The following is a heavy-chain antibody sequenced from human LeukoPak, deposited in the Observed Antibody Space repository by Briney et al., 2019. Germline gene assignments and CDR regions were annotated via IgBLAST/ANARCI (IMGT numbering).Heavy chain of an antibody. CDR1: GYSISSGYY. V-gene: IGHV4-38-2*02. D-gene: IGHD5-12*01. CDR2: IYHSGST. J-gene: IGHJ6*03. Sequence: PSETLSLTCTVSGYSISSGYYWGWIRQPPGKGLEWIGSIYHSGSTYYNPSLKSRVTISVDTSKNQFSLKLNSVTAADTAVYYCARVATTPYYYMGVRGKGTTVTVSS. CDR3: ARVATTPYYYMGV.